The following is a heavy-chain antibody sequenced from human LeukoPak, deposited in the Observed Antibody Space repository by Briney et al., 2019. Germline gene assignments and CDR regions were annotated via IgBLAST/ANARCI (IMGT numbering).Heavy chain of an antibody. CDR1: GYTFTGYY. V-gene: IGHV1-69*06. Sequence: ASVKVSCKASGYTFTGYYMHWVRQAPGQGLEWMGGIIPVFNAPNYAQSFQGRVTITADKSTTTVYMELSSLKSDDTAVYFCARDAVFRGSGSYSPPYYYYYMDVWGKGTTVTVSS. CDR3: ARDAVFRGSGSYSPPYYYYYMDV. CDR2: IIPVFNAP. D-gene: IGHD3-10*01. J-gene: IGHJ6*03.